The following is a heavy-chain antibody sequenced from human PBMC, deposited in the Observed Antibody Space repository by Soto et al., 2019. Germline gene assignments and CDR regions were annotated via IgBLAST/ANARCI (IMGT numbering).Heavy chain of an antibody. V-gene: IGHV3-30-3*01. Sequence: PGGSLRLSCAASGFTFSSYAMHWVRQAPGKGLEWVAVISYDGSNKYYADSVKGRFTISRDNSKNTLYLQMNSLRAEDTAVYYCAREAGAFDIWGRGTMVTVSS. CDR2: ISYDGSNK. CDR3: AREAGAFDI. J-gene: IGHJ3*02. CDR1: GFTFSSYA.